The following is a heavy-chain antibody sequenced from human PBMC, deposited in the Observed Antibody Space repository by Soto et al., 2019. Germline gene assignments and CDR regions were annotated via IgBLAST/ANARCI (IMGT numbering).Heavy chain of an antibody. Sequence: QVQLQESGPGLVKPSETLSLTCTVSGGSISSYYWSWIRQPPGKGLEWIGYIYYSGSTNYNPSLKSRVTISVDTSKNQFSLKLSSVTAADTAVYYWARARVDYFDYWGQGTLVTVSS. CDR3: ARARVDYFDY. D-gene: IGHD2-15*01. CDR1: GGSISSYY. J-gene: IGHJ4*02. CDR2: IYYSGST. V-gene: IGHV4-59*01.